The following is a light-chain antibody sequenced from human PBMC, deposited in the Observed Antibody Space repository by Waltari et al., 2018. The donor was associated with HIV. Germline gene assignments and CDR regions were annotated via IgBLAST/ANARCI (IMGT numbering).Light chain of an antibody. CDR3: QQYGSSPRT. V-gene: IGKV3-20*01. CDR2: GAS. Sequence: EVVLTQSPGPLSLSPGERATLSCRASQSVSSNFVAWYQQKPGQAPRLLIYGASSRATGIPDRFCGSGSGTDFTLTISRLEPEDFAVYYCQQYGSSPRTFGQGTQVEIK. CDR1: QSVSSNF. J-gene: IGKJ1*01.